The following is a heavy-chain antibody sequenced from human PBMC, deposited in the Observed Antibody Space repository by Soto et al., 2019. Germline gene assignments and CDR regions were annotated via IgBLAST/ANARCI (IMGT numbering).Heavy chain of an antibody. Sequence: GGSLRLSCVASGFPFSAYAMNWVRQTPGKGLEWVCGIGGSGTTIYCADSVKGRFTISRDNSKNTLYLQMNSLRAEDTAMYYCAGGNYYFDYCGQGTLVTVSS. D-gene: IGHD1-26*01. CDR1: GFPFSAYA. CDR3: AGGNYYFDY. V-gene: IGHV3-23*01. CDR2: IGGSGTTI. J-gene: IGHJ4*02.